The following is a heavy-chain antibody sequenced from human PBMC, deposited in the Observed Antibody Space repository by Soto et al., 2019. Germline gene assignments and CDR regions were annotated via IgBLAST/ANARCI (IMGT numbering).Heavy chain of an antibody. D-gene: IGHD6-13*01. J-gene: IGHJ4*02. V-gene: IGHV4-31*03. CDR2: INYRGTT. CDR3: ARDARGAAPY. CDR1: GGPVINGDSY. Sequence: QVQLQESGPGLVKPSQTLSLTCTVSGGPVINGDSYLNWIRQHPEKGLEWMGYINYRGTTNYNADIKIRILISVETSENQFSLRLTSVTAADTVVYYCARDARGAAPYWGQGTLVTVSS.